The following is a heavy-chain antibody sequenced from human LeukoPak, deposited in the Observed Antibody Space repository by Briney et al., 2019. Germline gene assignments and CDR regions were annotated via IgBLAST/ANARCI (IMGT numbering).Heavy chain of an antibody. CDR2: IYYSGTT. CDR3: ARVAVHGYSDY. V-gene: IGHV4-39*07. D-gene: IGHD5-24*01. J-gene: IGHJ4*02. Sequence: SETLSLTCSVSDGSISSGYYYWAWIRQPPGKGPEWIGSIYYSGTTKYNPSLNSRVTISVDTSKNQFSLKLSSLTAADTAVYFCARVAVHGYSDYWGQGTLVTVSS. CDR1: DGSISSGYYY.